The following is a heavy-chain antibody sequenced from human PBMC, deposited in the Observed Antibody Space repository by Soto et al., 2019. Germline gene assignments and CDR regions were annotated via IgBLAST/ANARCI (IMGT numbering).Heavy chain of an antibody. D-gene: IGHD2-15*01. V-gene: IGHV5-10-1*01. CDR1: GYSFTDYW. CDR2: IDPDDSYT. CDR3: ARRDKSGASGHYLYYGMDV. Sequence: GESRKISCTGSGYSFTDYWISGVRQMPGKGLEWMGRIDPDDSYTNYSRSFQGHVGISADNSNSTVYLQWSSLQASDSAIYYCARRDKSGASGHYLYYGMDVWGQATTVNLSS. J-gene: IGHJ6*02.